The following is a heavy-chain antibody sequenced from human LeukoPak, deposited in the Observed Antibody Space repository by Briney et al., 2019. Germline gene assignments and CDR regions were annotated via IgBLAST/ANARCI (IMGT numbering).Heavy chain of an antibody. CDR1: GLTFDDYA. D-gene: IGHD6-13*01. CDR2: ISWNSGSI. CDR3: AKDRDIAAAGPFDY. Sequence: PGGSLRLSCAASGLTFDDYAMHWVRQAPGKGLEWVSGISWNSGSIGYADSVKGRFTISRDNAKNSLYLQMNSLRAEDTALYYCAKDRDIAAAGPFDYWGQGTLVTVSS. J-gene: IGHJ4*02. V-gene: IGHV3-9*01.